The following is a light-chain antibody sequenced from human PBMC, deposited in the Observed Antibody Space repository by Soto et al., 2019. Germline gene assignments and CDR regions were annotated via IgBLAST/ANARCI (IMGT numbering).Light chain of an antibody. J-gene: IGKJ2*01. CDR2: DAS. CDR1: QSVSSY. V-gene: IGKV3-11*01. CDR3: QQRSNWTPYT. Sequence: EIVLTQSPATLSLSSGERATLSCRASQSVSSYLDWYQQKPGQAPRLLIYDASNRTTGIPARFSGSGSGTDFTLTISSIEPEDFAVYFCQQRSNWTPYTFGQGTKLEIK.